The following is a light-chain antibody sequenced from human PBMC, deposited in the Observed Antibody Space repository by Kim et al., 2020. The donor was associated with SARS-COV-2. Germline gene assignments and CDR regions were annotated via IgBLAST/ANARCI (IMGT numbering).Light chain of an antibody. CDR1: QRVSSH. CDR3: QQRSNWPLT. V-gene: IGKV3-11*01. CDR2: DAS. Sequence: LSPAERATLSCRASQRVSSHLAWYQQQPGQAPRLLIYDASNRATGIPARFSGSGSGTDFTLTISILEPEDFAVYYCQQRSNWPLTFGGGTKVDIK. J-gene: IGKJ4*01.